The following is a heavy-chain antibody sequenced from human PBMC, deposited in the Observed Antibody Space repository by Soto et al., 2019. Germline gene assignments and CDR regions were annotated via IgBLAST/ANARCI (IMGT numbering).Heavy chain of an antibody. D-gene: IGHD2-15*01. CDR3: ARDYMAVVD. J-gene: IGHJ4*02. V-gene: IGHV4-31*11. CDR1: GYSISSGSYY. CDR2: IYHSGST. Sequence: SETLSLTCAVSGYSISSGSYYWSWIRQHPGKGLEWIGYIYHSGSTYYNPSLKSRATISLDTSKNQFSLKLSSVTAADTAVYYCARDYMAVVDWGQGTLVTVSS.